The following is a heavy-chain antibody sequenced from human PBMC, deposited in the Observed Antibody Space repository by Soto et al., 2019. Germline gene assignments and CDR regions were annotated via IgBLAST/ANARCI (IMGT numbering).Heavy chain of an antibody. V-gene: IGHV3-7*02. D-gene: IGHD4-4*01. J-gene: IGHJ4*02. CDR3: ATIGDVTFHY. Sequence: EAQLVESGGGLVQPGGSLRLSCTTSGLAFSTYWMAWVRQAPGKGLEWVGNTKPDETETYYADSVEGRFTISRDNAKSSLYLQMNSLRVEDTAVYYCATIGDVTFHYWGQGTPVTVSS. CDR2: TKPDETET. CDR1: GLAFSTYW.